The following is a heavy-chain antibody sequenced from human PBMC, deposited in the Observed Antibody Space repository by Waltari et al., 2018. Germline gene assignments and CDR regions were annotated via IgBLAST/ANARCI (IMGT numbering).Heavy chain of an antibody. V-gene: IGHV4-30-4*08. CDR2: IYYTGIT. Sequence: QAQLQESGPGLVKPSQTLSLTCSVSGGSFSSGDYYWNWIRQPPGKGLEWIGYIYYTGITNYNPSLKRRITISVDTSKNQFSLRLGSVTVADTAVYYCARDRGSTSYKRNAFHIWGQGTMVTVS. CDR1: GGSFSSGDYY. J-gene: IGHJ3*02. D-gene: IGHD6-13*01. CDR3: ARDRGSTSYKRNAFHI.